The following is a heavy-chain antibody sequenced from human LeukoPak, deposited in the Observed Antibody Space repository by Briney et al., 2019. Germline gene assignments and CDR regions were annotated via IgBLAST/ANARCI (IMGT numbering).Heavy chain of an antibody. CDR2: IYHSEST. Sequence: SETLSLTCTVSGDSISSGGYYWSWIRQPPGKGLEWIGYIYHSESTYYNPSLKSRITISVDRSKNQFSLKLSSVTAADTAVYYCASTVTTNLRFDYWGQGTLVTVSS. CDR1: GDSISSGGYY. V-gene: IGHV4-30-2*01. J-gene: IGHJ4*02. CDR3: ASTVTTNLRFDY. D-gene: IGHD4-11*01.